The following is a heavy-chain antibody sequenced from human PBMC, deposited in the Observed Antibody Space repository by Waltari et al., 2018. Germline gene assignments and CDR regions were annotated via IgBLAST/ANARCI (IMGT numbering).Heavy chain of an antibody. Sequence: QVQLVQSGAEVKKPGSSVKVSCKDSGGTFSSYAISWVRQAPGQGLEWMGGIIPVLGTTNYAQKFQGRVTINTDVSTTTAYIDLSRLRSDDTAVYYCARGWLEVGPFDYWGQGTLVTVSS. CDR1: GGTFSSYA. D-gene: IGHD2-2*01. V-gene: IGHV1-69*05. J-gene: IGHJ4*02. CDR3: ARGWLEVGPFDY. CDR2: IIPVLGTT.